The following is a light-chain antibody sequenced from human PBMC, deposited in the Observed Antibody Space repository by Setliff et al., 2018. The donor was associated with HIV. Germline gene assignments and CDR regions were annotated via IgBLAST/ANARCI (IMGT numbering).Light chain of an antibody. Sequence: SALTQPASVSGPPGQSITISCTGTTSDIGAFNFVSWYQQHPGKAPKLIIYEVNYRPSGVSTRFSGSKSGNTASLTISGLQAEDEADYYCNSYRSRSTYVFGTGTKVTV. J-gene: IGLJ1*01. CDR3: NSYRSRSTYV. CDR1: TSDIGAFNF. V-gene: IGLV2-14*01. CDR2: EVN.